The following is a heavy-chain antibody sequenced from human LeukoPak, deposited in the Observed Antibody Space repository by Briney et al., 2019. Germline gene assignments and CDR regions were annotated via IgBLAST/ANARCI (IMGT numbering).Heavy chain of an antibody. Sequence: SVKVSCKTSADSFNSYGINWVRQAPGQGLEWMGRIIPILGMPEYAEKFQGRVTITADKSTRTAYMELSSLRYEDTAVFYCARGWSNWLIWGQGTLVTVSS. CDR3: ARGWSNWLI. CDR2: IIPILGMP. J-gene: IGHJ4*02. D-gene: IGHD1-1*01. V-gene: IGHV1-69*04. CDR1: ADSFNSYG.